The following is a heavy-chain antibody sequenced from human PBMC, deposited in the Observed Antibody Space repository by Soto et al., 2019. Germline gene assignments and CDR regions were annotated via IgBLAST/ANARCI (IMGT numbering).Heavy chain of an antibody. CDR1: GFSLSTSVVG. J-gene: IGHJ6*02. Sequence: SGPTLVNPTQTLTLTCTFSGFSLSTSVVGVGWIRQPPGKALEWLALIYWDDDKRYSPSLKSRLTITKDTSKNQVVLTMTNMDPVDTATYYCALEPAVRRGVGMDVWGQGTTVTVSS. CDR3: ALEPAVRRGVGMDV. V-gene: IGHV2-5*02. CDR2: IYWDDDK. D-gene: IGHD3-10*01.